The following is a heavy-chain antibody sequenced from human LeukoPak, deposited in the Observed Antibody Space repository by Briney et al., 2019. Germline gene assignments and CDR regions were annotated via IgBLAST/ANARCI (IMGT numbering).Heavy chain of an antibody. CDR2: IWYDGSKK. CDR3: ARAVGRDASTETAMDGLDY. J-gene: IGHJ4*02. V-gene: IGHV3-33*01. Sequence: PGGSLRLSCAASGFTFSRNGMHWVRQAPGKGLEWVALIWYDGSKKYYADSVKGRLTISRDNSKNTLFLQINSLRAEDTALYYCARAVGRDASTETAMDGLDYWGQGTLVTVSS. D-gene: IGHD5-18*01. CDR1: GFTFSRNG.